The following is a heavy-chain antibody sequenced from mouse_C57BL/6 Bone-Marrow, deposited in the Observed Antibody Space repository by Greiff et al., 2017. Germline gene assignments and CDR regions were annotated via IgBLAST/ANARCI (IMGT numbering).Heavy chain of an antibody. V-gene: IGHV1-64*01. CDR1: GYTFTSYW. Sequence: QVQLQQPGAELVKPGASVKLSCKASGYTFTSYWMHWVKQRPGQGLEWIGMIHPNSGSTNYNEKFKSKATLTVDKSSSTAYMQLSSLTSEDSAVXDCARWRAYYGGRDYWGQGTTLTVSS. J-gene: IGHJ2*01. CDR3: ARWRAYYGGRDY. D-gene: IGHD1-2*01. CDR2: IHPNSGST.